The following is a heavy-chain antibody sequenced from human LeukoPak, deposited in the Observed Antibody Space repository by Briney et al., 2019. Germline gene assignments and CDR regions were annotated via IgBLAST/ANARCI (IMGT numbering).Heavy chain of an antibody. Sequence: PSETLSLTCTVSGGSISSYYWSWIRQPPGKGLEWIGYIYYSGSTNYNPSLKSRVTISVDTSKNQFSLKLSSVTAADTAVYYCAARGDSSSFDYWGQGTLVTVSS. V-gene: IGHV4-59*08. CDR1: GGSISSYY. D-gene: IGHD6-13*01. CDR2: IYYSGST. J-gene: IGHJ4*02. CDR3: AARGDSSSFDY.